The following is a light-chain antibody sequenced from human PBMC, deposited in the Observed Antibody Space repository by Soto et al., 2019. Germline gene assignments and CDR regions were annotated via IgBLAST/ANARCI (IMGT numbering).Light chain of an antibody. CDR1: QSVSRN. CDR2: DAS. CDR3: QQYNNWPPSFT. J-gene: IGKJ3*01. V-gene: IGKV3D-15*01. Sequence: EIVMTQSPATLSVSPGERATLSCRASQSVSRNLAWYQQKPGQAPRLLIHDASTRATGIPARFSGSGSGTEFTLTISSLQFEDFAVYSCQQYNNWPPSFTFGPGTKVDI.